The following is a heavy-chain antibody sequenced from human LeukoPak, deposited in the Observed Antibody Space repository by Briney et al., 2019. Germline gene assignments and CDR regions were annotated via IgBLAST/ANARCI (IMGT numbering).Heavy chain of an antibody. J-gene: IGHJ5*02. CDR1: GGSISSYY. Sequence: SETLSLPCTVSGGSISSYYWSWFGQPPGKGLEGFGYIYYSGSTNYNPSLKSRVTISVDTSKNQFSLKLSAVTAADTAVYYCASSYSSSSRWFDPWGQGTLVTVSS. V-gene: IGHV4-59*01. D-gene: IGHD6-6*01. CDR3: ASSYSSSSRWFDP. CDR2: IYYSGST.